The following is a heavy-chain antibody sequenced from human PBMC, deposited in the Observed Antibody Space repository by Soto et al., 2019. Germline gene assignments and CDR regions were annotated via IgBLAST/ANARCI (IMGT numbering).Heavy chain of an antibody. CDR3: AREYYGSGSGLLDY. D-gene: IGHD3-10*01. CDR2: ISAYNGNT. V-gene: IGHV1-18*04. J-gene: IGHJ4*02. Sequence: GASVKVSCKASGYTFTSYGISWVRRAPGQGLEWMGWISAYNGNTNYAQKLQGRVTMTTDTSTSTAYMELRSLRSDDTAVYYCAREYYGSGSGLLDYWGQGTLVTVSS. CDR1: GYTFTSYG.